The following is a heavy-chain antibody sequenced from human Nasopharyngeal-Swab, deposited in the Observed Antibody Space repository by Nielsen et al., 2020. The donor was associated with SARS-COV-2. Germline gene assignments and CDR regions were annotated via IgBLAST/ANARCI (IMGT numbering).Heavy chain of an antibody. CDR3: AREPPLGYCSSTSCPGWFDP. V-gene: IGHV1-2*06. J-gene: IGHJ5*02. CDR1: GYTFTGYY. D-gene: IGHD2-2*01. Sequence: ASVKVSCKASGYTFTGYYMHWVRQAPGQGLEWRGRINPNSGGTNYAQKFQGRVTMTRDTSISTAYMELSRLRSDDTAVYYCAREPPLGYCSSTSCPGWFDPWGQGTLVTVSS. CDR2: INPNSGGT.